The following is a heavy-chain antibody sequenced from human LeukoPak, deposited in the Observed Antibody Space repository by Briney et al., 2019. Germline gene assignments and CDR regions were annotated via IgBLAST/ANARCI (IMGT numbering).Heavy chain of an antibody. Sequence: SETLSLTCTVSGGSISSGGYYWSWIRQHPGKGLEWIGYIYYSGSTYYNPSLRSRVTISVDTSKNQFSLKLSSVTAADTAVYYCARGDYYYGMDVWGQGTTVTVSS. V-gene: IGHV4-31*03. CDR3: ARGDYYYGMDV. CDR2: IYYSGST. CDR1: GGSISSGGYY. J-gene: IGHJ6*02.